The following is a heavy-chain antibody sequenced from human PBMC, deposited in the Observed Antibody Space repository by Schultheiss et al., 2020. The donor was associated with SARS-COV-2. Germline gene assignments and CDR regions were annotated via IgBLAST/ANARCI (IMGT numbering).Heavy chain of an antibody. CDR2: ISGSGGTM. V-gene: IGHV3-48*03. CDR3: AGERAFDFWSGYYDHYYYYYGMDV. D-gene: IGHD3-3*01. Sequence: GGSLRLSCAASGFTFSSYEMNWVRQAPGKGLEWVSYISGSGGTMYADSVKGRFTISRDNAKNSLYLQMNSLRAEDTAVYYCAGERAFDFWSGYYDHYYYYYGMDVWGQGTTVTVSS. J-gene: IGHJ6*02. CDR1: GFTFSSYE.